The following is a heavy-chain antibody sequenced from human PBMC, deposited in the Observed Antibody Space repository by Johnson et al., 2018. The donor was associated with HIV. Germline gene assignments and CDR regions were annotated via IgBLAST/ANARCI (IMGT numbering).Heavy chain of an antibody. J-gene: IGHJ3*02. V-gene: IGHV3-30*19. CDR2: ISYDGSNK. CDR3: ARDKGSWFDDAFDI. Sequence: QVQLVESGGGVVQPGRSLRLSCAASGFTFSSYDMHWVRQAPGKGMDWVAFISYDGSNKYYADSVKGRFTISRDNSKNTLYLQMNSLEVEDTAVYYCARDKGSWFDDAFDIWGQGTMVTVSS. D-gene: IGHD6-13*01. CDR1: GFTFSSYD.